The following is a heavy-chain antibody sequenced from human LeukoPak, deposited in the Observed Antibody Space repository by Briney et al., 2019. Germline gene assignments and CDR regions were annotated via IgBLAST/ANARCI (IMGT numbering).Heavy chain of an antibody. CDR1: GFTFSDYS. CDR2: ISSSSTTI. CDR3: ARDSYVLRFLEWVH. J-gene: IGHJ4*02. Sequence: PGGSLRLSCAASGFTFSDYSMNWVRQAPGKGPEWVSHISSSSTTIYYKDSVKGRFTISRDNAKNSLYLQMNSLRAEDTAVYYCARDSYVLRFLEWVHWGQGTLVTVSS. V-gene: IGHV3-48*01. D-gene: IGHD3-3*01.